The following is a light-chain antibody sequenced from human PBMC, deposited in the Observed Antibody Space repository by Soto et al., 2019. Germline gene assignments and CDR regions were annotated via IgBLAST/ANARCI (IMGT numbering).Light chain of an antibody. V-gene: IGLV2-11*01. J-gene: IGLJ2*01. CDR1: TSDVGTYNY. CDR2: EVS. CDR3: CSYAGSYTVV. Sequence: QSALTQPASVSGSPGQSITISCAGTTSDVGTYNYVSWFQHHPGKAPRLIIYEVSSRPSGVPDRFSGSKSGNTASLTISGLQAEDEADYYCCSYAGSYTVVFGGGTQLTVL.